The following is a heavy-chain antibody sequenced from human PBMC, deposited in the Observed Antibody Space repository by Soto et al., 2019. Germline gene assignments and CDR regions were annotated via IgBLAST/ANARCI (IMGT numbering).Heavy chain of an antibody. CDR2: ISAYNGNT. J-gene: IGHJ4*02. CDR3: ARLRFLEGYFDY. Sequence: ASVKVSCKASGYTFTSYGISWVRRAPGQGLEWMGWISAYNGNTNYAQKLQGRVTMTTDKSTSTAYMELRSLRSDDTAVYYCARLRFLEGYFDYSGQGTLVTVSS. V-gene: IGHV1-18*01. CDR1: GYTFTSYG. D-gene: IGHD3-3*01.